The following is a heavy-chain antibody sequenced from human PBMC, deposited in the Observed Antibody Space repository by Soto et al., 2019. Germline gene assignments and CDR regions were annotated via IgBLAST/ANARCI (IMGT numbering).Heavy chain of an antibody. Sequence: QVQLQQWGAGLLKPSETLSLTCAVYGGSFSGYYWSWIRQPPGKGLEWIGEINHSGSTNYNPSLKSRVTISVDTSKNQFSLELSSVTAADTAVYYCARGPRRIAVAGTGGLLDYWGQGTLVTVSS. J-gene: IGHJ4*02. D-gene: IGHD6-19*01. CDR2: INHSGST. V-gene: IGHV4-34*01. CDR3: ARGPRRIAVAGTGGLLDY. CDR1: GGSFSGYY.